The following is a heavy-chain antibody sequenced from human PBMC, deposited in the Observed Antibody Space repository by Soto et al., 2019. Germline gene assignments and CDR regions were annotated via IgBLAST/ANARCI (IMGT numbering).Heavy chain of an antibody. V-gene: IGHV3-23*01. CDR2: IIGGGSGA. Sequence: EVQLLESGGGLVQPGGSLRLSCTASGFTFSDHAMTWVRQAPGKGLEWLSGIIGGGSGAYYEDSVKGRFTVSRANSNNTLFLQMDSLRVEDKAVYYCAIDLWWYTHWGQGTLVTVSS. CDR3: AIDLWWYTH. J-gene: IGHJ4*02. D-gene: IGHD2-15*01. CDR1: GFTFSDHA.